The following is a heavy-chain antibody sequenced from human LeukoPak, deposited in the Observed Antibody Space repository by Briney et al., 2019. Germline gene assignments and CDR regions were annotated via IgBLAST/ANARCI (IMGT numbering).Heavy chain of an antibody. J-gene: IGHJ4*02. Sequence: GGSLRLSCVASGFTFSSYSMNWVRQAPGKGLEWVSSFTSMSGTIYYADSVKGRFTTSRDNSKNTLYLQMNSLRAEDTAVYYCAKDRIVGARLVGEGHDYWGQGTLVTVSS. V-gene: IGHV3-21*04. CDR3: AKDRIVGARLVGEGHDY. CDR1: GFTFSSYS. CDR2: FTSMSGTI. D-gene: IGHD1-26*01.